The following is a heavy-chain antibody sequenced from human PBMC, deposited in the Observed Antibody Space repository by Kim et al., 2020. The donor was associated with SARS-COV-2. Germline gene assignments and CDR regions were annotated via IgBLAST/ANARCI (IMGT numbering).Heavy chain of an antibody. J-gene: IGHJ3*02. CDR3: ERPNSGSYRGAFDI. Sequence: GGSLRLSCAASGFTFSSYAMHWVRQAPGKGLEWVAVISYDGSNKYYADSVKGRFTISRDNSKNTLYLQMNSLRAEDTAVYYCERPNSGSYRGAFDIWGQGTMVTVSS. CDR2: ISYDGSNK. D-gene: IGHD1-26*01. CDR1: GFTFSSYA. V-gene: IGHV3-30-3*01.